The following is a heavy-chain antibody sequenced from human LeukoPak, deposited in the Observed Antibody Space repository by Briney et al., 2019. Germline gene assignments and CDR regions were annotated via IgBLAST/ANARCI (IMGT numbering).Heavy chain of an antibody. V-gene: IGHV1-2*02. CDR3: ARKSAVRSTSEFDF. D-gene: IGHD2-2*01. CDR1: VYTXTRYY. J-gene: IGHJ4*02. Sequence: ASVKVSCKASVYTXTRYYINLVRLAPGQGLEWMGLINLNSCGTNYPQKFQGTVTMTSDTSISTAYMELTSLRPDGSAVYYCARKSAVRSTSEFDFWGQGTLVTVSS. CDR2: INLNSCGT.